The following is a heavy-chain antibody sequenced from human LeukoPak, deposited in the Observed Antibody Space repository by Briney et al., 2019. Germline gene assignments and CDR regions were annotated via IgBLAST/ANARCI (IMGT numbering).Heavy chain of an antibody. CDR2: IWYDGSNK. J-gene: IGHJ5*02. Sequence: TGRSLRLSCAASGFTFSSYGMHWVRQAPGKGLEWVAVIWYDGSNKYYADSVKGRFTISRDNSKNTLYLQMNSLRAEDTAVYYCARDSGELGYGSGSLRSWGQGTLVTVSS. CDR3: ARDSGELGYGSGSLRS. CDR1: GFTFSSYG. D-gene: IGHD3-10*01. V-gene: IGHV3-33*01.